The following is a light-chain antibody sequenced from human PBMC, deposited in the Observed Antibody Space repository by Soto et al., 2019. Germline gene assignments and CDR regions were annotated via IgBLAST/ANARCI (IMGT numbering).Light chain of an antibody. Sequence: QSVLTQPASVSGSPGQSITISCTGTSSDVGGYNYVSWYQQHPGKAPKLMIYEVSNRPSGVSNRFSGSKSGNTASLTISGLQAEDEADYYCSSYTSPKYVSGTGTKVTVL. J-gene: IGLJ1*01. CDR1: SSDVGGYNY. CDR2: EVS. CDR3: SSYTSPKYV. V-gene: IGLV2-14*01.